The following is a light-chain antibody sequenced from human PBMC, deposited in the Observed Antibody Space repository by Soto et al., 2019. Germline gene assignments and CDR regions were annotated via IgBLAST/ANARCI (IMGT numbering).Light chain of an antibody. V-gene: IGKV3-15*01. CDR3: QQYNDWPPWT. J-gene: IGKJ1*01. CDR2: GAS. CDR1: QSVSIN. Sequence: EIVMTQSPATLSVSPGERATLSCRASQSVSINLAWYQQKPGQAPRLLIYGASTRATGFPARFSGSGSVTEFTLTISSLQSEDFAVYYCQQYNDWPPWTFGQGTKVDIK.